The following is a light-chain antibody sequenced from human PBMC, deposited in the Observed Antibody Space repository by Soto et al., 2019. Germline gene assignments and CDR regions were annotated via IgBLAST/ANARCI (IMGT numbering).Light chain of an antibody. CDR2: DAS. J-gene: IGKJ1*01. CDR3: QQYNSYPWT. Sequence: GCRVTITCRASESIRTCLAWYQHKPGKAPKFLIYDASSLESGVPSRFSGSGSGTEFTLTISNLQPDDFATYFCQQYNSYPWTFGQGTKVE. V-gene: IGKV1-5*01. CDR1: ESIRTC.